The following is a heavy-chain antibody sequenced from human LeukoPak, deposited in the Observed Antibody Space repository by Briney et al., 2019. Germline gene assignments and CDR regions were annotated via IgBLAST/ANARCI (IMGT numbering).Heavy chain of an antibody. CDR3: ARASLGNYYYGMDV. Sequence: SETLSLTCTVSGGXISSSSYYWGWIRQPPGKGLEWLGSIYYSGSTNYNPSLRSRVTISVDTSKNQFSLKLSSVTAADTAVYYCARASLGNYYYGMDVWGQGTTVTVSS. CDR1: GGXISSSSYY. V-gene: IGHV4-39*07. CDR2: IYYSGST. J-gene: IGHJ6*02. D-gene: IGHD3-3*02.